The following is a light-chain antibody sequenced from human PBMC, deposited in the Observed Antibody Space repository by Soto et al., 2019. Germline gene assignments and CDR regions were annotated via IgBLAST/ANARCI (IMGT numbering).Light chain of an antibody. J-gene: IGLJ1*01. V-gene: IGLV2-14*03. CDR3: FSYTSSTMYV. CDR2: DVI. Sequence: QSALTQPASVSGSPGQSITISCTGSSSDIGGYKYVSWYQHHPGKAPQLIIFDVINRPSGVSNRFSGSKSCNTASLTIFGLQAEDEADYYCFSYTSSTMYVFGTGTKVTLL. CDR1: SSDIGGYKY.